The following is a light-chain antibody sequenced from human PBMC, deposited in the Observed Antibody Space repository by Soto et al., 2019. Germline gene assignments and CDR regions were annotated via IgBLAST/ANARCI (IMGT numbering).Light chain of an antibody. CDR2: KAS. CDR1: QIISNY. Sequence: DIQMTQSPSTLSASVGDRVTIACRASQIISNYLAWYQQKPGKAPKLLIYKASSLESGVPSRFSGSGSGTEFTLTISSLQPDDFATYYCQPYNSYSWTFGQGTKVEIK. CDR3: QPYNSYSWT. V-gene: IGKV1-5*03. J-gene: IGKJ1*01.